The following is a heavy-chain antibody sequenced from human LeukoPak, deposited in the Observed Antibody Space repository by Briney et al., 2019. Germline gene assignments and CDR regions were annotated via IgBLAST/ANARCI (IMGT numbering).Heavy chain of an antibody. Sequence: GGSLRLSCAASGFTFSSYWMHWVRQAPGKGLVWVSRTNRDGGSTNYADSVKGRFTISRDNAKNTLYLQMNSLRGEDTAVYYCAIGGDYGDYAAYWGQGTLVTVSS. D-gene: IGHD4-17*01. V-gene: IGHV3-74*01. CDR2: TNRDGGST. CDR1: GFTFSSYW. CDR3: AIGGDYGDYAAY. J-gene: IGHJ4*02.